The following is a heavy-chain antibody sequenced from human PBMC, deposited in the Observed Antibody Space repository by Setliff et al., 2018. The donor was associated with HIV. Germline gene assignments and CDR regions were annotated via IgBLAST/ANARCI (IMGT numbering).Heavy chain of an antibody. CDR2: IYHSGST. Sequence: SETLSLTCTVSGGSISSGYYWGWIRQHPGKGLEWIGTIYHSGSTYYSPSLMSRVTISVDTSKNQISLKLNSVTAADTAVYYCARDGGRTGYSSSADQWGQGTLVTVSS. V-gene: IGHV4-38-2*02. CDR1: GGSISSGYY. J-gene: IGHJ4*02. D-gene: IGHD6-13*01. CDR3: ARDGGRTGYSSSADQ.